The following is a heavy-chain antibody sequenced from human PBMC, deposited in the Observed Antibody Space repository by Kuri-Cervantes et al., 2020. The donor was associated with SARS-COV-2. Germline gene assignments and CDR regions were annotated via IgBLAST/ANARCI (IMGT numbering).Heavy chain of an antibody. Sequence: GESLKISCAASGFTFSSYAMHWVRQAPGKGREWVAVISYDGSNKYYADSVKGRFTISRDNSKNTLYLQMNSLRAEDPAVYYCARVLDDGGFDYWGQGTLVTVSS. CDR3: ARVLDDGGFDY. D-gene: IGHD3-10*01. J-gene: IGHJ4*02. V-gene: IGHV3-30-3*01. CDR2: ISYDGSNK. CDR1: GFTFSSYA.